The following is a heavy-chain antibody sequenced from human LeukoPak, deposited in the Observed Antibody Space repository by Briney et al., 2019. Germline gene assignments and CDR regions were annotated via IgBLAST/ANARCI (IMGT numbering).Heavy chain of an antibody. V-gene: IGHV1-18*01. Sequence: GASVKVSCKASGYTFTSYGISWVRQAPGQGLEWMGWISAYNGNTNYAQKLQGRVTMTTDTSTSTAYMELRSLRSDDTAVYYCARDLGQWLVSYYYYYYMDVWGKGTTVTVSS. CDR2: ISAYNGNT. CDR1: GYTFTSYG. D-gene: IGHD6-19*01. J-gene: IGHJ6*03. CDR3: ARDLGQWLVSYYYYYYMDV.